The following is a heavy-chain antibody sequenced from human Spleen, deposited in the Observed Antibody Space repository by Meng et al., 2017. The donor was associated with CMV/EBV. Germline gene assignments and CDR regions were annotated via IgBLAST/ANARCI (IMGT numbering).Heavy chain of an antibody. CDR3: ARGKRTGSYTAFDF. V-gene: IGHV4-34*01. J-gene: IGHJ4*02. D-gene: IGHD3-10*01. CDR2: INHRGSA. CDR1: GGSFGVSF. Sequence: VFGGSFGVSFWSWIRQSPAKGLEWIGEINHRGSANYNPSLQSRVTISIDTPRNHFSLRLSSVTAADTAMYYCARGKRTGSYTAFDFWGRGTLVTVSS.